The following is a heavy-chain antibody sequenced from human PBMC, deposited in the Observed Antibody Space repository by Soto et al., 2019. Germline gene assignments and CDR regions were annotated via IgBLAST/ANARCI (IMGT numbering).Heavy chain of an antibody. Sequence: HLVQSGPEVKKPGASVTVSCKTSGDTFTNFGLSWVRQAPGQGLEWMGWIATYNTNRNYAQKFQGRLTLTTDTSTSTAYMELKSLGYDDTAVYYCARVLRRVVNWFDPWGQGTLVTVSS. D-gene: IGHD3-10*01. V-gene: IGHV1-18*01. J-gene: IGHJ5*02. CDR2: IATYNTNR. CDR1: GDTFTNFG. CDR3: ARVLRRVVNWFDP.